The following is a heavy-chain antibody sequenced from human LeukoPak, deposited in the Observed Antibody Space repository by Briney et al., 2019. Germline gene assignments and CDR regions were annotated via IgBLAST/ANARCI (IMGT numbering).Heavy chain of an antibody. CDR3: ARKNEGLDI. Sequence: SETLSLTCTVSGRSISSYYWSWIPQPPGKGLEWIGYIDYSGSPKYNPSLKSRVTISVDTSKTQFSLKLSSVTAADTAVYPCARKNEGLDIWGQGTMVTVSS. CDR1: GRSISSYY. CDR2: IDYSGSP. V-gene: IGHV4-59*08. J-gene: IGHJ3*02.